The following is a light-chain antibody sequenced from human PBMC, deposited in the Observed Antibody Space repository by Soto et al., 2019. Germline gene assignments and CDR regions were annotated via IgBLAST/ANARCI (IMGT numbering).Light chain of an antibody. CDR3: SSYTSSSTLV. J-gene: IGLJ3*02. CDR2: EVS. V-gene: IGLV2-14*01. Sequence: QSVLTQPASVSGSPGQSTTISCTGTSSDVGGYNYVSWYQQHPGKAPKLMIYEVSNRTSGVSNRFSGSKSGNTASLTISGLQAADEADYDCSSYTSSSTLVFGGGTKVTVL. CDR1: SSDVGGYNY.